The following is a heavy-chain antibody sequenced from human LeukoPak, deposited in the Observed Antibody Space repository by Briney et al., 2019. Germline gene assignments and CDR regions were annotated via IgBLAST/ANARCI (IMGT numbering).Heavy chain of an antibody. D-gene: IGHD2-21*02. Sequence: GASVKVSCKVSGYTLTELSMHWVRQAPGKGLEWMGGFDPEDGETIYAQKFQGRVTMTEDTSTVTAYMELSSLRSEDTAVYYCATVYCGGDCQPDAFDIWGQGTMVTVSS. V-gene: IGHV1-24*01. CDR3: ATVYCGGDCQPDAFDI. CDR2: FDPEDGET. CDR1: GYTLTELS. J-gene: IGHJ3*02.